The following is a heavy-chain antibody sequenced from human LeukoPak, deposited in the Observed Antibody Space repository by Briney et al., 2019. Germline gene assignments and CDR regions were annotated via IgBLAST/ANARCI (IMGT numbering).Heavy chain of an antibody. CDR1: GFIFSSYA. CDR3: ARGLTGDYYYDSSAYFPYNWFDP. J-gene: IGHJ5*02. CDR2: ISYDGSHK. V-gene: IGHV3-30*04. D-gene: IGHD3-22*01. Sequence: GGSLRLSCAASGFIFSSYAMHWVRQAPGKGLEWVAVISYDGSHKYYADSVKGRFTISRDNSKNTLYLQMNSLRTEDTAVYYCARGLTGDYYYDSSAYFPYNWFDPWGQGTLVTVSS.